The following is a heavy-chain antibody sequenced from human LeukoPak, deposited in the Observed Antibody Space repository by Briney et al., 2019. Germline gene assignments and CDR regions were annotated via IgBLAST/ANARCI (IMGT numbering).Heavy chain of an antibody. J-gene: IGHJ3*02. D-gene: IGHD3-10*01. Sequence: GASVKVSCKASGYTMTELSIHWVRQAPGKGLEWMGGFDPEDGETIYAQKFQGRVTMTEDTSTDTAYMELSSLRSEDTAVYYCATWGQTPGGAFDIWGQGTMVTVSS. CDR2: FDPEDGET. CDR3: ATWGQTPGGAFDI. CDR1: GYTMTELS. V-gene: IGHV1-24*01.